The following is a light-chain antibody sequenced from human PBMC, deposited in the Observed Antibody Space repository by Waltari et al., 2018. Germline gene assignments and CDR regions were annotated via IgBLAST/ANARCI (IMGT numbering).Light chain of an antibody. CDR2: GAS. CDR1: QSLDSN. J-gene: IGKJ1*01. V-gene: IGKV3-15*01. Sequence: EIVLTQSPATLSVSPGERATLSCRASQSLDSNLAWYQQKPGQAPRLLIYGASTRATGIPARFSGSESGTEFTLTIRSLQSEDFAVYYCQQFYTTPPTFGQGTKVEIK. CDR3: QQFYTTPPT.